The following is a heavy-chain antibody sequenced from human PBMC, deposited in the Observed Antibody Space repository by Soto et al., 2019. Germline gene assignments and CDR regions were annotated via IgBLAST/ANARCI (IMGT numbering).Heavy chain of an antibody. CDR1: GGSISGGDYY. CDR3: ARWWSGSRQGFDP. CDR2: IYYSGST. J-gene: IGHJ5*02. D-gene: IGHD3-3*01. V-gene: IGHV4-31*03. Sequence: QVQLQESGPGLVKPSQTLSLTCTVSGGSISGGDYYWSWIRQHPGKGLEWIGYIYYSGSTYYNPSVKSRVTISVDTSKNQFSLKLSSVTTTDTAVYNCARWWSGSRQGFDPWGQRTLVTVSS.